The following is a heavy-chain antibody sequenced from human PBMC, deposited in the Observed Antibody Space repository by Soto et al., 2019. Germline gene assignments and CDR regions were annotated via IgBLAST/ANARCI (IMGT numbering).Heavy chain of an antibody. CDR2: ISYDGSNK. CDR1: GFTFSSYA. V-gene: IGHV3-30-3*01. Sequence: QVQLVESGGGVVQPGRSLRLSCAASGFTFSSYAMHWVRQAPGNGLEWVAVISYDGSNKYYADSVKGRFTISRDNSKNTLYLQMYSLRAEDTAVYYCARDRLRYNWNDFPYYYYGMDVWGQGTTVTVSS. CDR3: ARDRLRYNWNDFPYYYYGMDV. D-gene: IGHD1-1*01. J-gene: IGHJ6*02.